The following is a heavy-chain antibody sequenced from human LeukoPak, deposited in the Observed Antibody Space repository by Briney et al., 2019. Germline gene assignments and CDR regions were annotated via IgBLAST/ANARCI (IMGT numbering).Heavy chain of an antibody. J-gene: IGHJ4*02. CDR3: ARGPSGRGSLDY. V-gene: IGHV3-74*01. CDR2: INSDGSIR. CDR1: GFTFSSYW. D-gene: IGHD3-10*01. Sequence: PGGSLRLSCAASGFTFSSYWMHWVRQAPGKGLVWVSRINSDGSIRNYVDSVRGRFTISRDNGKNTLYLEMSSRRAEDTAVYYCARGPSGRGSLDYWGQGTLVTVSS.